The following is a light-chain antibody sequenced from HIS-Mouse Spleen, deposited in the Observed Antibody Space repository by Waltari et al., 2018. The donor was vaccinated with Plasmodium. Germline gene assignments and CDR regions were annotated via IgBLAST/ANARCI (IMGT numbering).Light chain of an antibody. CDR2: DVS. Sequence: QSALTQPRSVSGSPGQSVTISCPGTSSDVGGCNYVSWYQQHPGKAPKLMIYDVSKRPSGVPDRFSGSKSGNTASLTISGLQAEDEADYYCCSYAGSYTLVFGGGTKLTVL. J-gene: IGLJ2*01. V-gene: IGLV2-11*01. CDR3: CSYAGSYTLV. CDR1: SSDVGGCNY.